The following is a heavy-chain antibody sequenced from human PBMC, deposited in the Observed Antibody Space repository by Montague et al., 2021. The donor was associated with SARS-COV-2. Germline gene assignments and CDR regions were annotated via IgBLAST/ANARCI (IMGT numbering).Heavy chain of an antibody. V-gene: IGHV4-59*02. CDR2: FYSFGST. Sequence: SETLSLTCTVSGASVGSSDWGWIRQSPGKGLELIGYFYSFGSTDYNPSLKSRTTISRDTSKNQFSLKVRSVTAADTAVYYCARETMTADAFDIWGQGTMVTVSS. J-gene: IGHJ3*02. CDR1: GASVGSSD. D-gene: IGHD1-14*01. CDR3: ARETMTADAFDI.